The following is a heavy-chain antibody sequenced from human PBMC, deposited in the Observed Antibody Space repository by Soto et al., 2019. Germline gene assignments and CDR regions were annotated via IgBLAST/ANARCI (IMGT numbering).Heavy chain of an antibody. CDR1: GYTFTSDY. CDR3: AREIGGGVVDY. Sequence: QVQLVQSGAEVKKPGASVKVSCKASGYTFTSDYMHWVRQAPGQGLEWMGISNPSGGSTSYAQKFQGRVTMTRDTSTSTVYMERSSLRSEDTAVYYCAREIGGGVVDYWGQGTLVTVSS. CDR2: SNPSGGST. J-gene: IGHJ4*02. D-gene: IGHD3-16*01. V-gene: IGHV1-46*01.